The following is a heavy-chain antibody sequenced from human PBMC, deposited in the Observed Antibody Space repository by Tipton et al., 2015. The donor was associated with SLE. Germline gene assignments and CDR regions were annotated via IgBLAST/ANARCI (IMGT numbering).Heavy chain of an antibody. CDR3: ARDRGRPAAGPFYY. Sequence: SLRLSCAASGFTFSSYRMNLVRPAPGKGLERVAVISNDGSNKYYADSVKGRFTISRDNSKNTLYLKMNSLGAADMAGYYCARDRGRPAAGPFYYWGQGTRVTVSS. V-gene: IGHV3-30*03. CDR1: GFTFSSYR. D-gene: IGHD6-13*01. CDR2: ISNDGSNK. J-gene: IGHJ4*02.